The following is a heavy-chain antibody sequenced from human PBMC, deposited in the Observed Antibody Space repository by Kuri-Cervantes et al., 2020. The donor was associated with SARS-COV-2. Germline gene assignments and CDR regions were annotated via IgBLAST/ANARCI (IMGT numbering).Heavy chain of an antibody. CDR2: IYHTGST. CDR3: ARGGHKATIYFEY. V-gene: IGHV4-4*02. J-gene: IGHJ4*02. CDR1: GGSFSSDNC. Sequence: GSLRLSCAVSGGSFSSDNCWSWVRQPPGKGLEWIGEIYHTGSTNLNPSLKSRVTILVDKSRNQFSLKLRSVTAADTAVYYCARGGHKATIYFEYWDQGTLVTVSS. D-gene: IGHD5-24*01.